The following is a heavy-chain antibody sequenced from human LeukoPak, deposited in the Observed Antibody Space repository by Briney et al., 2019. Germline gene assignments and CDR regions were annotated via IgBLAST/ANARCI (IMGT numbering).Heavy chain of an antibody. D-gene: IGHD4-17*01. Sequence: PGGSLRLSCAASGFTFDSYTMSWVRQAPGKGLEWVSAISGSGFSTYYADSVKGRFTISRDNSRNTLYLQMNSLRVEDAAVCYCAKAMRPTVSYYDYWGQGTLVTVSS. CDR2: ISGSGFST. J-gene: IGHJ4*02. CDR1: GFTFDSYT. CDR3: AKAMRPTVSYYDY. V-gene: IGHV3-23*01.